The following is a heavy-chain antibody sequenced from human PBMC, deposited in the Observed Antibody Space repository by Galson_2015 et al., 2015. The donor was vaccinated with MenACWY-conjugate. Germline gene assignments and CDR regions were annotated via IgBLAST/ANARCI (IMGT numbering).Heavy chain of an antibody. D-gene: IGHD2-2*01. V-gene: IGHV3-15*01. CDR3: AHSPYCSTTSCYAARAFDV. Sequence: SLRLSCAASGFTFSNAWMTWVRQAPGKGLEWVGRIKSKTHSGTPDYAAPVNGRFTISRDDSRNTVYLEMNGLKAEDTATYYCAHSPYCSTTSCYAARAFDVWGQGTVVTVSS. CDR2: IKSKTHSGTP. CDR1: GFTFSNAW. J-gene: IGHJ3*01.